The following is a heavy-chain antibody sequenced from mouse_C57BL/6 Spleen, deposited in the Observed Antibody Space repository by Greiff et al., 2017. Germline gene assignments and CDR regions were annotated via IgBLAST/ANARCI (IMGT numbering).Heavy chain of an antibody. CDR3: ARNPPITTVVEDWYFDV. CDR2: IDPSDSET. D-gene: IGHD1-1*01. CDR1: GYTFTSYW. J-gene: IGHJ1*03. Sequence: QVHVKQPGAELVRPGSSVKLSCKASGYTFTSYWMHWVKQRPIQGLEWIGNIDPSDSETHYNQKFKDKATLTVDKSSSTAYMQLSSLTSEDSAVYYCARNPPITTVVEDWYFDVWGTGTTVTVSS. V-gene: IGHV1-52*01.